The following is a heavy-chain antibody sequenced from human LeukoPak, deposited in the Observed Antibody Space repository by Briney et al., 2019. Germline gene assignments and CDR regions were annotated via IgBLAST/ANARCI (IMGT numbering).Heavy chain of an antibody. D-gene: IGHD3-10*01. CDR3: ARAMGSGSYSFDY. CDR2: IFSGGST. V-gene: IGHV3-66*01. J-gene: IGHJ4*02. Sequence: SGGSLRLSCAASGFTVSSNYMSWVRQAPGKGLEWVSVIFSGGSTNYADSVKGRFTISRDNSKNTLYLQMNSLRAEDTAVYYCARAMGSGSYSFDYWGQGTLVTVSS. CDR1: GFTVSSNY.